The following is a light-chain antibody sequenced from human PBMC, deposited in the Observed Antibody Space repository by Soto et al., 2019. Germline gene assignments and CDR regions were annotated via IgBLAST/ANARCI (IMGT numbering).Light chain of an antibody. CDR1: QPISSW. CDR2: PAS. CDR3: QQSYNFPRA. Sequence: DIQMTQSPSSISASVGDRVTVTCRASQPISSWLAWYQQVPGQAPYLLIYPASTLQSGVPSRFSGSGSWTDFTLTINSLQPEDFATYYCQQSYNFPRAFGQGTRVEI. V-gene: IGKV1-12*01. J-gene: IGKJ1*01.